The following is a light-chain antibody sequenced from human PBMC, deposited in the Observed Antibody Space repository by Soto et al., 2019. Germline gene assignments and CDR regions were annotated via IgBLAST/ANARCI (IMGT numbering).Light chain of an antibody. CDR3: QRSYSTPLT. J-gene: IGKJ1*01. CDR2: AAS. Sequence: DIQMTQAPSSLSASVGDRVTITCRASQSISSYLNWYQQKPGKAPKLLIYAASSLVSGVPSRFSGSGSGTDFTLTISSLQPEDFATYYCQRSYSTPLTFGQVTKVEIK. V-gene: IGKV1-39*01. CDR1: QSISSY.